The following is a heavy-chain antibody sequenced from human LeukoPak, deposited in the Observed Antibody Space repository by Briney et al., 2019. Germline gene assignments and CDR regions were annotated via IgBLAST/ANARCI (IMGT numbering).Heavy chain of an antibody. D-gene: IGHD3-22*01. J-gene: IGHJ4*02. CDR1: GYSFTNYW. Sequence: GESLKISCKGSGYSFTNYWIGWVRQMPGKGLEWMGIIYPGDSDTRYSPSFQGQVTISADKSISTAYLQWSSLKASDTAMYYCARQANYYDSSGYYDYWGQGTLVTVSS. CDR2: IYPGDSDT. V-gene: IGHV5-51*01. CDR3: ARQANYYDSSGYYDY.